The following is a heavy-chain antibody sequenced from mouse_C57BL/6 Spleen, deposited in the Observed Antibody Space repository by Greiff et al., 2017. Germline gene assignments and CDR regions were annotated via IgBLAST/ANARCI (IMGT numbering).Heavy chain of an antibody. J-gene: IGHJ2*01. CDR1: GFTFSDYY. CDR2: INYDGSST. CDR3: AKGLLRDY. V-gene: IGHV5-16*01. Sequence: EVQVVESEGGLVQPGSSMKLSCTASGFTFSDYYMAWVRQVPEKGLEWVATINYDGSSTYYLDSLKSRFIISRDNAKNILYLQMSSLKSEDTATYYCAKGLLRDYGGQGTTLTVSS. D-gene: IGHD1-1*01.